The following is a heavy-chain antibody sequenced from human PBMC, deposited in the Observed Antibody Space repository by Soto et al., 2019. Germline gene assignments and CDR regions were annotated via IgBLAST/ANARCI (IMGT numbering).Heavy chain of an antibody. CDR3: ARNIAVAVAGDFAY. D-gene: IGHD6-19*01. Sequence: LQLQESGPGLVKPSETLSLTCTVSGGSISSRSYYWVWIRQPPGKDLVWIGSIYYRGSSNYNPSLKSRVTIAVDTSKNQFGLKLSFVTAADTAVYYCARNIAVAVAGDFAYWGQGTLVTVSS. J-gene: IGHJ4*02. V-gene: IGHV4-39*01. CDR1: GGSISSRSYY. CDR2: IYYRGSS.